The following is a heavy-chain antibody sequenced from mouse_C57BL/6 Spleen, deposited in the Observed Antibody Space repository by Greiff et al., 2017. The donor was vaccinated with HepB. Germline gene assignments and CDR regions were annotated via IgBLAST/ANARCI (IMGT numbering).Heavy chain of an antibody. Sequence: VQLQQSGAELVRPGTSVKMSCKASGYTFTNYWIGWAKQRPGHGLEWIGDIYPGGGYTNYNEKFKGKATLTADKSSSTAYMQFSSLTSEDSAILYCARSDYYGSSYFDYWGQGTTLTVSS. CDR3: ARSDYYGSSYFDY. J-gene: IGHJ2*01. V-gene: IGHV1-63*01. D-gene: IGHD1-1*01. CDR2: IYPGGGYT. CDR1: GYTFTNYW.